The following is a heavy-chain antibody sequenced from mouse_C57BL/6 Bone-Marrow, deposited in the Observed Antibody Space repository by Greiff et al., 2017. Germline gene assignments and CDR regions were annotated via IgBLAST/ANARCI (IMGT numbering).Heavy chain of an antibody. D-gene: IGHD2-4*01. Sequence: VQLQQPGAELVMPGASVKLSCKASGYTFTSYWMHWVKQRPGQGLEWIGEIDPSDSYTNYNQKFKGKSTLTVDKSSSTAYMQLSSLTSEDSAVYYCALYDYDEAWFAYWGQGTLVTVSA. V-gene: IGHV1-69*01. CDR1: GYTFTSYW. J-gene: IGHJ3*01. CDR3: ALYDYDEAWFAY. CDR2: IDPSDSYT.